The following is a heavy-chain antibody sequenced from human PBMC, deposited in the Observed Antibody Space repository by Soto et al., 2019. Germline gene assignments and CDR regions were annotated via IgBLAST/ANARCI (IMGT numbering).Heavy chain of an antibody. CDR3: ARSVAQLWLNGWFDH. CDR1: GGSFSGYY. CDR2: INHSGST. D-gene: IGHD5-18*01. J-gene: IGHJ5*02. V-gene: IGHV4-34*01. Sequence: XETLSLTCSVYGGSFSGYYWSWIRQPPGKGLEWIGEINHSGSTNYNPSLKSRVTISVDTSKNQFSLKLSSVTAADTAVYYCARSVAQLWLNGWFDHWGQGTLVTVSS.